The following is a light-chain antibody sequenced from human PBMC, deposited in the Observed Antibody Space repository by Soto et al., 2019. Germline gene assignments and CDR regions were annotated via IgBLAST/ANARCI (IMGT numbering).Light chain of an antibody. CDR2: GAS. J-gene: IGKJ1*01. Sequence: EIVLTQSPGTLSLSPGERATLSCRASQSVSSSYFAWYQQKPDQAPRLLIYGASSRATGLPDRFSGRGSGTDFTLTISRLEPEDFAVYYCQQYGSSPWTFGQGTKVEIK. V-gene: IGKV3-20*01. CDR3: QQYGSSPWT. CDR1: QSVSSSY.